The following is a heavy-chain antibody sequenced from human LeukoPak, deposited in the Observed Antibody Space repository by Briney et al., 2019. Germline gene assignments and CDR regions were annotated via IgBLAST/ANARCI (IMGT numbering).Heavy chain of an antibody. Sequence: PGGSLRLSCAASGFTFASYAMTWVRLAPGKGLEWFSAIFGSSGSTYYADSVKGRFTISRDNYKNTLYLQMNSLRAEDTAVYYCARDSGIYDSSGYYGLSYYGMDVWGQGTTVTVSS. CDR3: ARDSGIYDSSGYYGLSYYGMDV. D-gene: IGHD3-22*01. CDR1: GFTFASYA. CDR2: IFGSSGST. J-gene: IGHJ6*02. V-gene: IGHV3-23*01.